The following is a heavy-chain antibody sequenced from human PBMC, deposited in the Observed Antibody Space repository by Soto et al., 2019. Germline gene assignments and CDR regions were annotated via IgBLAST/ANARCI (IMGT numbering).Heavy chain of an antibody. V-gene: IGHV3-30*04. Sequence: PGGSLRLSCSASGFTFSSYAMHWVRQAPGKGLEWVAVISYDGSNKYYADSVKGRFTISRDNSKNTLYLQMNSLRAEDTAVYYCARDKTHVLLWFGGLWFDPWGQGTLVTVSS. J-gene: IGHJ5*02. CDR1: GFTFSSYA. CDR3: ARDKTHVLLWFGGLWFDP. D-gene: IGHD3-10*01. CDR2: ISYDGSNK.